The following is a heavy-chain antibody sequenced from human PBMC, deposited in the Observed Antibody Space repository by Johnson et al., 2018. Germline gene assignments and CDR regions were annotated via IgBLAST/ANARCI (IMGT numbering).Heavy chain of an antibody. J-gene: IGHJ3*02. D-gene: IGHD3-3*01. CDR3: ARVAYDFWSGWDAFDI. CDR1: GGTFSNYA. V-gene: IGHV1-69*01. CDR2: FIPISASA. Sequence: QVQLVQSGAEVKKPGSSVKVSCKASGGTFSNYAVSWVRQAPGQGLEWMGGFIPISASANYAQKFQGRVTITADGSPSTVYMALASLRSEDPAVYYCARVAYDFWSGWDAFDIWGQGTLVTVSS.